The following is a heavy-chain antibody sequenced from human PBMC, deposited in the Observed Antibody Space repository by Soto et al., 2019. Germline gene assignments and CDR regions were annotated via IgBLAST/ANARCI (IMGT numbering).Heavy chain of an antibody. CDR1: GYTFTDYA. J-gene: IGHJ4*02. D-gene: IGHD6-19*01. Sequence: QVQLVQSGAEEKKPGASVKVSCKASGYTFTDYAMHWVRQAPGQRLEWMGWINAGNGNTKYSQKFQGRVTITRDTSASTAYMELSSLRSEDTAVYYCARAVAVAADFDYWGQGTLVTVSS. CDR3: ARAVAVAADFDY. CDR2: INAGNGNT. V-gene: IGHV1-3*05.